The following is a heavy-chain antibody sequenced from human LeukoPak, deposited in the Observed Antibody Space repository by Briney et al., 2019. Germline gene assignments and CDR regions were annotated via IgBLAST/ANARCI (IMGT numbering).Heavy chain of an antibody. J-gene: IGHJ4*02. CDR1: GFTFSSYS. D-gene: IGHD6-13*01. CDR2: ISSSSSYI. Sequence: GGSLRLSCAASGFTFSSYSMNWVRQAPGKGLEWVSSISSSSSYIYYADSVKGRFTISRDNAKNSLYLQMNSLRAEDTAVYYCARDLGSAAGFDYWGQGTLVTVSS. CDR3: ARDLGSAAGFDY. V-gene: IGHV3-21*01.